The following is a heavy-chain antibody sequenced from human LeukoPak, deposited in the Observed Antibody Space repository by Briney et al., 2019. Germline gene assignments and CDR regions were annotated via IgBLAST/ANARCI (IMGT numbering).Heavy chain of an antibody. CDR2: FDPEDGET. CDR1: GGTFSSYA. D-gene: IGHD2-21*02. Sequence: ASVKVSCKASGGTFSSYAISWVRQAPGKGLEWMGGFDPEDGETIYAQKFQGRVTMTEDTSTDTAYMELSSLRSEDTAVYYCATPYCGGDCSSPFDYWGQGTQVTVSS. J-gene: IGHJ4*02. CDR3: ATPYCGGDCSSPFDY. V-gene: IGHV1-24*01.